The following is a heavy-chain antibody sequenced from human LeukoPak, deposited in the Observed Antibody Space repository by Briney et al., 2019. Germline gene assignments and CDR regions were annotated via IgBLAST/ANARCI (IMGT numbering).Heavy chain of an antibody. Sequence: SETLSLTCTVSGGSISSYYCSWIRQPAGKGLEWIGRIYTSGSTNYNPSLKSRVTISVDKSKNQFSLKLSSVTAADTAVYYCARDGEYYDFWSGPPDAFDIWGQGTMVTVSS. D-gene: IGHD3-3*01. CDR1: GGSISSYY. CDR2: IYTSGST. J-gene: IGHJ3*02. CDR3: ARDGEYYDFWSGPPDAFDI. V-gene: IGHV4-4*07.